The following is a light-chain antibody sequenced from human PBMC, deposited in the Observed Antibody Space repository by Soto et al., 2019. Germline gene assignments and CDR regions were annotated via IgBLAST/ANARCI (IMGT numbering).Light chain of an antibody. Sequence: QSALTQPPSASGSPGQSVTISCTGTSSDVGAYNYVSWYQQHPGKAPKFMIYEVSKRPSGVPDRFSGSKSGNTASLTVSGLQAEDEGDYYCSSYAGNNNLVFGGGAKVTVL. V-gene: IGLV2-8*01. CDR3: SSYAGNNNLV. CDR1: SSDVGAYNY. J-gene: IGLJ3*02. CDR2: EVS.